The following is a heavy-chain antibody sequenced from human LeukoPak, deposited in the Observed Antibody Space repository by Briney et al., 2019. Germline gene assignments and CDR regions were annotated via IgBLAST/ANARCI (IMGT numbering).Heavy chain of an antibody. CDR3: VRDRDTGAYAAGFDY. CDR2: IWYDTINK. Sequence: PGGSLRLSCAASGFTFRSYGMHSVRQAPGKGLEWVAVIWYDTINKNYADFVKGRFTVSRDNPKNTLYLQMNSLTVEDTAVYYCVRDRDTGAYAAGFDYWGQGTLATVSS. CDR1: GFTFRSYG. J-gene: IGHJ4*02. D-gene: IGHD6-13*01. V-gene: IGHV3-33*01.